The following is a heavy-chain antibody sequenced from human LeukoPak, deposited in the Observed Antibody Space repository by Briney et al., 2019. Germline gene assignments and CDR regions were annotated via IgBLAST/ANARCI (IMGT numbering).Heavy chain of an antibody. J-gene: IGHJ4*02. Sequence: ASVKVSCKASGYTFTSYYMHWVRQAPGQGLEWMGIINPSGGSTSYAQKFQGRVTMTRDTSTSTAYMELRSLRSDDTAVYYCARGSSVEVVRYWGQGTLVTVSS. V-gene: IGHV1-46*01. CDR1: GYTFTSYY. D-gene: IGHD4-23*01. CDR3: ARGSSVEVVRY. CDR2: INPSGGST.